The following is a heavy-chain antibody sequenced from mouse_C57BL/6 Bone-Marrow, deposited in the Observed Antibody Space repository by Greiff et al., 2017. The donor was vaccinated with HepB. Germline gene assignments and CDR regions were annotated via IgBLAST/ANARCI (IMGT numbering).Heavy chain of an antibody. D-gene: IGHD2-5*01. CDR1: GFSLTSYG. V-gene: IGHV2-2*01. CDR2: IWSGGST. Sequence: QVQLQQSGPGLVQPSQSLSITCTVSGFSLTSYGVHWVRQSPGKGLEWLGVIWSGGSTDYNAAFISRLSISKDNSKSQVFFKMNSLQADDTAIYYCARKRNYSNYDWYFDVWGTGTTVTVSS. J-gene: IGHJ1*03. CDR3: ARKRNYSNYDWYFDV.